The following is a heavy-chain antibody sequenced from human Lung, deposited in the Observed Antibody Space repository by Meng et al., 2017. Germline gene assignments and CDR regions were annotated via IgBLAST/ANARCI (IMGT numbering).Heavy chain of an antibody. V-gene: IGHV4-34*01. CDR2: SNHSGRT. Sequence: WGAGPLKLSETLSRPSVLPGGSFWDYYWSWIRPPPGKGLEWIGESNHSGRTNYNPSLESRATISVDTSQNNLSLKLSSVTAADSAVYYCARGPTTMAHDFDYWGQGTLVTVSS. D-gene: IGHD4-11*01. CDR1: GGSFWDYY. J-gene: IGHJ4*02. CDR3: ARGPTTMAHDFDY.